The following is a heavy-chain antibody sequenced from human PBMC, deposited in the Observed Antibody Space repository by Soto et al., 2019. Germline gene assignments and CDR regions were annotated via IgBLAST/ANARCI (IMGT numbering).Heavy chain of an antibody. V-gene: IGHV1-46*03. Sequence: QVRLVQSGADVKKPGASVRRSCKASGYTFINSYLHWVRQAPGQGLEWMGIISPSGCDTTYAQKFKGRVTMTRDTSTSTVYMELSSLRSGETALYYCARTVTSWYFFHHWGQGTLVTVSS. CDR3: ARTVTSWYFFHH. J-gene: IGHJ4*02. CDR2: ISPSGCDT. D-gene: IGHD2-2*01. CDR1: GYTFINSY.